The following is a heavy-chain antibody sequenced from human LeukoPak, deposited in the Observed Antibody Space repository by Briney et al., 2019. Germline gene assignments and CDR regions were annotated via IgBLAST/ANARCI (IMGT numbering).Heavy chain of an antibody. CDR3: ARDGDYGDYGY. J-gene: IGHJ4*02. V-gene: IGHV3-7*01. CDR2: IKQDGREK. D-gene: IGHD4-17*01. Sequence: GGSLRLSCAASGFTFSSYWMSWVRQAPGKGLEWVANIKQDGREKYYVDSVKGRFTISRDNAKNSLYLQMNSLRAEDTAVYYCARDGDYGDYGYWGQGTLVTVSS. CDR1: GFTFSSYW.